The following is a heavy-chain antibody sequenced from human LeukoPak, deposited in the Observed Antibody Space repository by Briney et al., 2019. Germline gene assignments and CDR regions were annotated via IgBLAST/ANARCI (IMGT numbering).Heavy chain of an antibody. CDR1: GYTFTSYD. Sequence: GASVTVSCKASGYTFTSYDINWVRQATGQGLEWMGWMNPNSGNTGYAQKFQGRVTITRSTSISTAYMELSSLRSEDTAVYCCARAGGGSGSYDYWGQGTLVTVSS. D-gene: IGHD3-10*01. CDR2: MNPNSGNT. V-gene: IGHV1-8*03. CDR3: ARAGGGSGSYDY. J-gene: IGHJ4*02.